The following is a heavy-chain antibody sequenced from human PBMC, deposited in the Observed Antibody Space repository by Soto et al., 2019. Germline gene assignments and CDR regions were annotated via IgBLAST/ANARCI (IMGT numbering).Heavy chain of an antibody. D-gene: IGHD2-15*01. CDR3: AKDGYCSGGSCYSSTYYYYGMDV. Sequence: QVQLVESGGGVVQPGRSLRLSCAASGFTFSSYGMHWVRQAPGKGLEWVAVISYDGSNKYYADSVKGRFTISRDNSKNTLYLQMNSLRAEDTAVYYCAKDGYCSGGSCYSSTYYYYGMDVWGQGTTVTVSS. V-gene: IGHV3-30*18. CDR2: ISYDGSNK. J-gene: IGHJ6*02. CDR1: GFTFSSYG.